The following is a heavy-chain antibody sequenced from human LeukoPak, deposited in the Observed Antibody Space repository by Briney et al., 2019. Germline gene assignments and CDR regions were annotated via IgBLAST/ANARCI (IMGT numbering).Heavy chain of an antibody. Sequence: SETLSLTCAVYGGSFSGYCWSWIRQPPGKGLEWIGEINHSGSTNYNPSLKSRVTISVDTSKNQFSLKLSSVTAADTAVYYCARGKVNYYGSGSYRPTNWFDPWGQGTLVTVSS. CDR2: INHSGST. D-gene: IGHD3-10*01. J-gene: IGHJ5*02. V-gene: IGHV4-34*01. CDR3: ARGKVNYYGSGSYRPTNWFDP. CDR1: GGSFSGYC.